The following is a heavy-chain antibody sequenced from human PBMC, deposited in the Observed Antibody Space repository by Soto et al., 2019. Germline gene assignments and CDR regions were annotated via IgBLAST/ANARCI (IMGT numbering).Heavy chain of an antibody. V-gene: IGHV1-69*04. J-gene: IGHJ4*02. CDR2: VNPLLGMS. D-gene: IGHD3-10*01. CDR1: GDTFNFYS. CDR3: ATSYGSGYRAFDF. Sequence: QVQLVQSGAEVKRPGSSVKVSCKASGDTFNFYSINWVRQAPGLGREWMGRVNPLLGMSNYAQRFQGRVTMTADKSTSTAYMELSGLTSEDTAIYYCATSYGSGYRAFDFWGQGALVTDSS.